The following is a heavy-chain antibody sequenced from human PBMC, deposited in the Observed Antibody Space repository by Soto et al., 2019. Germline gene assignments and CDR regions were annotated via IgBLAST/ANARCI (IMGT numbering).Heavy chain of an antibody. D-gene: IGHD4-17*01. CDR2: ISYDGSNK. CDR1: GFTFSSYA. CDR3: ARDRDYGGNSGWFDP. V-gene: IGHV3-30-3*01. J-gene: IGHJ5*02. Sequence: QVQLVESGGGVVQPGRSLRLSCAASGFTFSSYAMHWVRQAPGKWLEWVAVISYDGSNKYYADSVKCRFTISRDNSKNTLYLQMNSLRAEDTAVYYCARDRDYGGNSGWFDPWGQGTLVTVSS.